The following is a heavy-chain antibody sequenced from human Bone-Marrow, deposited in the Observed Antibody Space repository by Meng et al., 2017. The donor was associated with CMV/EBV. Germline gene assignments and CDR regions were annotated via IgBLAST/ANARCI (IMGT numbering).Heavy chain of an antibody. Sequence: GESLKISCAASRFTFSYYWVNWVRQAPGKGLEWVSYISSSSSTIYYADSVKGRFTISRDNSENTVYLQMDSLRVEDTAVYYCAKDLDYDSWSGYVHYYYYGMDVWGQGTTVTFSS. J-gene: IGHJ6*02. D-gene: IGHD3-3*01. CDR3: AKDLDYDSWSGYVHYYYYGMDV. CDR1: RFTFSYYW. V-gene: IGHV3-48*01. CDR2: ISSSSSTI.